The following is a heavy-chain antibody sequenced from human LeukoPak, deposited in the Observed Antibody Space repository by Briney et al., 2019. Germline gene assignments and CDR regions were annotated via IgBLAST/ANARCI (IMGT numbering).Heavy chain of an antibody. Sequence: ASVKVSCKASGYTFTSYDINWVRQATGQGLEWMGWMNPNSGNTGYAQKFQGRVTMTRNTSISTAYMELSRLRYEATAVYYCARGIVRREAGGGDYYYYMDVWGKGTTVTVSS. CDR3: ARGIVRREAGGGDYYYYMDV. V-gene: IGHV1-8*01. D-gene: IGHD6-13*01. CDR1: GYTFTSYD. J-gene: IGHJ6*03. CDR2: MNPNSGNT.